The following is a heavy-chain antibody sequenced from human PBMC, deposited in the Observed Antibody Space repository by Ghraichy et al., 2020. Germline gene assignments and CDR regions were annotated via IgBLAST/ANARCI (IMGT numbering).Heavy chain of an antibody. V-gene: IGHV3-48*02. J-gene: IGHJ5*02. CDR2: ISNVGSTT. CDR1: GFTFSTHG. Sequence: GSLNISCAASGFTFSTHGMNWVRQAPGKGLEWVSFISNVGSTTYYADSVKGRFTISRDNAKNSLFLQMNSLTDEDTAVYYCAREWYRGVRDWLDPWGQGTLVTVSS. D-gene: IGHD1-26*01. CDR3: AREWYRGVRDWLDP.